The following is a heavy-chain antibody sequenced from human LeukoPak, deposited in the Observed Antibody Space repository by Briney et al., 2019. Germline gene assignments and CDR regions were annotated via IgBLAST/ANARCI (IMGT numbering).Heavy chain of an antibody. J-gene: IGHJ3*02. Sequence: GSSVKVSCKASGGTFSSYAISWVRQAPGQGLEWMGGIIPIFGTVNYAQKFQGRVTITADKSTSTAYMELSSLRSEDTAVYYCARTMIVVVTAFDIWGQGTMVTVSS. CDR3: ARTMIVVVTAFDI. CDR1: GGTFSSYA. CDR2: IIPIFGTV. V-gene: IGHV1-69*06. D-gene: IGHD3-22*01.